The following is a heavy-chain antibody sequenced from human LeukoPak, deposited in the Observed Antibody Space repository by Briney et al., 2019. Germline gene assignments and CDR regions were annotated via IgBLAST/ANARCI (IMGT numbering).Heavy chain of an antibody. CDR2: IQYDGSNE. J-gene: IGHJ6*03. CDR1: GFTQNA. D-gene: IGHD2-8*01. CDR3: AKDRCRNGVGCYYYYMDC. Sequence: GGSLRLSCEASGFTQNAMHWVRQAPGKGLEWVAYIQYDGSNEQYADSVQGRFSISRDSSKIIMYLQMKVLRAEDTGVYYCAKDRCRNGVGCYYYYMDCWVKGTTVTISS. V-gene: IGHV3-30*02.